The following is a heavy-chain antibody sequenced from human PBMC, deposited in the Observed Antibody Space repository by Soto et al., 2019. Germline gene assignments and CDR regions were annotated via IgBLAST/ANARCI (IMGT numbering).Heavy chain of an antibody. V-gene: IGHV1-2*04. Sequence: QVQLVQSGAEVKKPGASVKVSCKASGYTFTGYYMHWVRQAPGQGLEWMGWINPNSGGTNYARKFQGWVTMTRDTSISTVYMELSRLRSDDTAVYYCARDAGLMWVGATTLDYWGQGTLVTVSS. CDR2: INPNSGGT. D-gene: IGHD1-26*01. CDR3: ARDAGLMWVGATTLDY. J-gene: IGHJ4*02. CDR1: GYTFTGYY.